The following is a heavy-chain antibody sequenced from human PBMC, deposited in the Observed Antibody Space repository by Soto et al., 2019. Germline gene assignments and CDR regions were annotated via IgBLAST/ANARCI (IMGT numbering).Heavy chain of an antibody. CDR2: ISWNSIRI. Sequence: EVQLVESGGGLVQPGRSLRLSCAASGFTFDDYAMHWVRQAPGKGLEWVSGISWNSIRIGYADSVKGRFTISRDNAKNSLYLQMNSLRAEDTALYYCPKSPSYYGDFDYWGQGTLVTVSS. CDR3: PKSPSYYGDFDY. J-gene: IGHJ4*02. CDR1: GFTFDDYA. V-gene: IGHV3-9*01. D-gene: IGHD4-17*01.